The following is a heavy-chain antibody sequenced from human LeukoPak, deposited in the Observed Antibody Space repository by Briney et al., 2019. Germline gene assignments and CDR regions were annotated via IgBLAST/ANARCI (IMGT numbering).Heavy chain of an antibody. V-gene: IGHV1-46*01. CDR1: GYTFTSYY. CDR2: INPSGGST. J-gene: IGHJ4*02. Sequence: HRASVKVSCKASGYTFTSYYMHWVRQAPGQGLEWMGIINPSGGSTSYAQKFQGRVTMTRDTSTSTVYMELSSLRSEDTAVYYCAAYVVVTAHFDYWGQGTLVTVSS. D-gene: IGHD2-21*02. CDR3: AAYVVVTAHFDY.